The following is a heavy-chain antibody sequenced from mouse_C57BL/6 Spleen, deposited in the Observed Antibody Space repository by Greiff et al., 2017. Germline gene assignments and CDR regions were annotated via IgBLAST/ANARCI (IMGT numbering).Heavy chain of an antibody. CDR2: IDSENGDT. Sequence: EVQLQQSGAELVRPGASVKLSCTASGFNIKDDYMHWVKQRPEQGLEWIGWIDSENGDTEYASKFQGHATISADTSSNTAYLQLSSLTSEDTAVYYCTCYGNRAWFAYWGQGTLVTVSA. D-gene: IGHD2-1*01. V-gene: IGHV14-4*01. CDR3: TCYGNRAWFAY. J-gene: IGHJ3*01. CDR1: GFNIKDDY.